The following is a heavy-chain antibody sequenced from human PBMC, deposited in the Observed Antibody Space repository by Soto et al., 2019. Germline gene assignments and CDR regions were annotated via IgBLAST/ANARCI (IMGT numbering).Heavy chain of an antibody. V-gene: IGHV4-39*01. J-gene: IGHJ4*02. CDR3: TRRGIAVALYS. Sequence: QLQLQESGPGLVKPSETLSLSFTVSGGSISSSTYYWGWIRQPPGKGLEWIGSIYYSGSTYYNPSLKSRGTISVDTSKNQFSLKLSAVTAADTAVYYCTRRGIAVALYSWGQGTLVTVSS. CDR2: IYYSGST. D-gene: IGHD6-19*01. CDR1: GGSISSSTYY.